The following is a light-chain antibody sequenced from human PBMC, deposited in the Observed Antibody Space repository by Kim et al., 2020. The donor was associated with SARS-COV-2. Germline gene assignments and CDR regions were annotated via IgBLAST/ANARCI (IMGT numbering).Light chain of an antibody. CDR1: SSNIGNNS. CDR2: RNN. Sequence: GQRVTIPCSGSSSNIGNNSVYWYQQLPGTAPKLLIYRNNQRPSGVPDRFSGSKSGTSASLAISGLRSVDEADYYCAAWDDSLSGRMFGGGTQLTVL. J-gene: IGLJ3*02. CDR3: AAWDDSLSGRM. V-gene: IGLV1-47*01.